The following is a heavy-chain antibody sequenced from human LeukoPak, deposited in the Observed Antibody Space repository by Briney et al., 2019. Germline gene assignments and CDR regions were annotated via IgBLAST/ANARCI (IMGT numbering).Heavy chain of an antibody. V-gene: IGHV4-31*03. Sequence: SETLSLTCTVSGGSISSGGYYWSWIRQHPGKGLEWIGYIYYSGSTYYNPSLKSRVTISEDTSKNQFSLKLSSVTAADTAVYYCARGRTYYYGSGMNMDVWGKGTTVTVSS. CDR2: IYYSGST. CDR3: ARGRTYYYGSGMNMDV. CDR1: GGSISSGGYY. D-gene: IGHD3-10*01. J-gene: IGHJ6*03.